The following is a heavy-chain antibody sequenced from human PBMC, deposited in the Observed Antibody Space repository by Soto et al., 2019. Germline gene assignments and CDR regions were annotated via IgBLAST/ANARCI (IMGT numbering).Heavy chain of an antibody. V-gene: IGHV1-8*01. CDR2: MNPNSGDT. Sequence: ASVKVSCKASGYTFTSYDINWVRQATGQGLEWMGWMNPNSGDTGYTQKFQGRVTMTRNTSISTAYMELSSLRSEDTAVYYCARLVVVPASNWFDPWGQGTLVTVSS. CDR1: GYTFTSYD. CDR3: ARLVVVPASNWFDP. D-gene: IGHD2-2*01. J-gene: IGHJ5*02.